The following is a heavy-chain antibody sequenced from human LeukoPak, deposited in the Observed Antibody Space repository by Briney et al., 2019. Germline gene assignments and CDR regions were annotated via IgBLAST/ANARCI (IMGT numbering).Heavy chain of an antibody. J-gene: IGHJ4*02. V-gene: IGHV4-4*07. Sequence: PSETLSLTCTVSGGSISSYYWSWIRQPAGKGLEWIGRIYTSGSTYYNPSLKSRVTISVDTSKNQFSLKLSSVTAADTAVYYCASGYSGSPLDYWGQGTLVTVSS. CDR3: ASGYSGSPLDY. D-gene: IGHD1-26*01. CDR1: GGSISSYY. CDR2: IYTSGST.